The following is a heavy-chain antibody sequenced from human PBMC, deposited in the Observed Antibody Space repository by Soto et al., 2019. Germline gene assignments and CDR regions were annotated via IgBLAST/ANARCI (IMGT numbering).Heavy chain of an antibody. CDR2: INSDGSST. Sequence: AGGSLRLSCAASGFTFSSYWMHWVRQAPGKGLVWVSRINSDGSSTSYADSVKGRFTISRDNAKNTLYLQMSSLRAEDTAVYYCARELYSSSWPRFYYYYYGMDVWGQGTTVTVSS. J-gene: IGHJ6*02. CDR3: ARELYSSSWPRFYYYYYGMDV. V-gene: IGHV3-74*01. CDR1: GFTFSSYW. D-gene: IGHD6-13*01.